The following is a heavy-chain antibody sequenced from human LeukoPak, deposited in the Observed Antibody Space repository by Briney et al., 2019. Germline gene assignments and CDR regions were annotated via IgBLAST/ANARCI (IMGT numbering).Heavy chain of an antibody. CDR2: IFGSGGSA. CDR1: GFTFGCYA. V-gene: IGHV3-23*01. Sequence: GGSLRLTCAASGFTFGCYAMYWVRHAPGKGLEWVSGIFGSGGSAHYADSVKGRFTISRDNSKNTVYLQMDSLRVEDTAIYYCAKTTNGYSRGRYPAWPIDYWGQGTLVTVSS. J-gene: IGHJ4*02. D-gene: IGHD5-12*01. CDR3: AKTTNGYSRGRYPAWPIDY.